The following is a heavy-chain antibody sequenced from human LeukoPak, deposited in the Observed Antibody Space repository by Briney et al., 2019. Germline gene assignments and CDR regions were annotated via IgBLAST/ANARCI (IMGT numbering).Heavy chain of an antibody. D-gene: IGHD1-26*01. CDR1: GYPFSSYG. Sequence: GASVKVCCKGSGYPFSSYGITWVRQAPGQGLEWVGGISAYNGHTQYGQNVQGRVTMTTETSTTTAYLELRNLTSDDTAVYFCASGAYYPFDFWGQGTLVTVSS. CDR3: ASGAYYPFDF. J-gene: IGHJ4*02. CDR2: ISAYNGHT. V-gene: IGHV1-18*01.